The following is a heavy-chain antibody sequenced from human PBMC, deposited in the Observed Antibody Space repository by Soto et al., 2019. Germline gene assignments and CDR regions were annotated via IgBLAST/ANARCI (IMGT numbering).Heavy chain of an antibody. D-gene: IGHD3-16*02. V-gene: IGHV3-33*01. Sequence: QVQLVESGGGVVQPGRSLRLSCAASGFTFSSYGMQWVRQAPGKGLEWVALIWYDGSNKYYADSVKGRFTISRDNSKNTLYLQMNSLRAEDTAVYYCARELTFGGVIVPLDYWGQGTLVTVSS. J-gene: IGHJ4*02. CDR2: IWYDGSNK. CDR1: GFTFSSYG. CDR3: ARELTFGGVIVPLDY.